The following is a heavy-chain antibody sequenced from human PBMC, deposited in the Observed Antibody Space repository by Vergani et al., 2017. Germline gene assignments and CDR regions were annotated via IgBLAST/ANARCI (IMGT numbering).Heavy chain of an antibody. CDR2: ISIDGSIT. V-gene: IGHV3-30*19. J-gene: IGHJ4*02. CDR1: GFTFTNYD. CDR3: AKFPLNITTPDRGDF. Sequence: QVQLVESGGGVVQPGRSLRVSCAGSGFTFTNYDMHWVRQAPGKGLEWVAVISIDGSITHYGDSVKGRFTISRDNSKNTLFLQMHSLRVEDTALYYCAKFPLNITTPDRGDFWGQGSLVTVSS. D-gene: IGHD1-1*01.